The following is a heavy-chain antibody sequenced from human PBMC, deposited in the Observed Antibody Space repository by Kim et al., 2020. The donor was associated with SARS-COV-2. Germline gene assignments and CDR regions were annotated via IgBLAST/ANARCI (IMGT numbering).Heavy chain of an antibody. D-gene: IGHD3-3*01. CDR2: ISSSSSTI. V-gene: IGHV3-48*02. CDR3: ARGYDFWSGYYTYDY. CDR1: GFTFSSYS. Sequence: GGSLRLSCAASGFTFSSYSMNWVRQAPGKGLEWVSYISSSSSTIYYADSVKGRFTISRDNAKNSLYLQMNSLRDEDTAVYYCARGYDFWSGYYTYDYWGQGTLVTVSS. J-gene: IGHJ4*02.